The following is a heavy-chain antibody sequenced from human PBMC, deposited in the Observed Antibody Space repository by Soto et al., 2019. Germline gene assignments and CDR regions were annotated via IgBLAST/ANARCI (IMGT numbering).Heavy chain of an antibody. Sequence: QVQLVQSGAEVKKPGSSVKVSCKASGGTFSSYAISWVRQAPGQGLEWMGGIIPIFGTANYAQKFQARVTITADESASTAYRELTSLRSEDTAVYYCERDKDRSSWYEGLLPYYYYYGMDVWGQGSTVTVS. D-gene: IGHD6-13*01. CDR2: IIPIFGTA. J-gene: IGHJ6*02. V-gene: IGHV1-69*01. CDR1: GGTFSSYA. CDR3: ERDKDRSSWYEGLLPYYYYYGMDV.